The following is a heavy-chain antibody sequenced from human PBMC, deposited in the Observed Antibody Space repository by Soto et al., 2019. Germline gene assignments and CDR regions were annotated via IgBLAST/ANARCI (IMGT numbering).Heavy chain of an antibody. J-gene: IGHJ4*02. Sequence: QVRLQESGPGLVKPSGTLSLTCLVSGGSMSSPNWWTWVRQAPVKGLEWIAEIHHSGATNYSPSLTSRAVISIDKSNNQFSLQLTSVIAADTAVYYCATGSPYYYGSGGMWDSWGRGALVTVSS. CDR2: IHHSGAT. D-gene: IGHD3-10*01. CDR1: GGSMSSPNW. CDR3: ATGSPYYYGSGGMWDS. V-gene: IGHV4-4*02.